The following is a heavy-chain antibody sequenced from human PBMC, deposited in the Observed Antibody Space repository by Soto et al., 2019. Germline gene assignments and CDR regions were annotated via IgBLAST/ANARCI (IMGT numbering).Heavy chain of an antibody. CDR2: ISSSSTYI. CDR3: ASQTSGYYYYGMDV. Sequence: EVQLVESGGGLVKPGGSLRLSCEASGFTSSSYSMDWVRQAPGKGLEWVSSISSSSTYIHYADSVKGRFTISRDNAKNSLYLQMNSLSAEDTAVYYCASQTSGYYYYGMDVWGQGTTVTVSS. V-gene: IGHV3-21*01. J-gene: IGHJ6*02. CDR1: GFTSSSYS.